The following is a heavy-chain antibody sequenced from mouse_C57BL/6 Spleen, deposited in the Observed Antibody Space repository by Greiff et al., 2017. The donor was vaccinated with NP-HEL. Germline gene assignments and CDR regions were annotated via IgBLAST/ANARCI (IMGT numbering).Heavy chain of an antibody. V-gene: IGHV1-52*01. D-gene: IGHD2-10*01. Sequence: QVQLKQPGAELVRPGSSVKLSCKASGYTFTSYWMHWVKQRPIQGLEWIGNIDPSDSETHYNQKFKDKATLTVDKSSSTAYMQLSSLTSEDSAVYYCARAPYYGNYVRYFDVWGTGTTVTVSS. CDR2: IDPSDSET. CDR3: ARAPYYGNYVRYFDV. J-gene: IGHJ1*03. CDR1: GYTFTSYW.